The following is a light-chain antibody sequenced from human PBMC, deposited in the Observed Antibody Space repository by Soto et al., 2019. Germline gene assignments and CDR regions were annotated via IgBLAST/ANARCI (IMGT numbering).Light chain of an antibody. CDR3: QPRSNWPS. CDR2: DAS. J-gene: IGKJ3*01. V-gene: IGKV3-11*01. CDR1: QSVSSF. Sequence: EIVLTQSPGTLSLSPGERATLSYRASQSVSSFLAWYQQKPGQAPRLLIYDASNRATGIPTRFSGSGSGTDFTLTISSLEPEDFAVYYCQPRSNWPSFGPGTKVDI.